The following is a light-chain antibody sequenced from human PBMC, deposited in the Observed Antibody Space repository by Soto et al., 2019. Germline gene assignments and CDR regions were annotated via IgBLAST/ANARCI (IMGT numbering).Light chain of an antibody. CDR2: GNN. CDR1: SANIGAGYD. CDR3: QSYDTSLSAPVI. Sequence: QAVVTQPPSVSGAPGQRVTISCTGTSANIGAGYDVHWYQQVPGAAPQLLIYGNNNRPSGVPDRISGSKSGTSASLAITGLQAEDEADYYCQSYDTSLSAPVIFGGGTKLTVL. V-gene: IGLV1-40*01. J-gene: IGLJ2*01.